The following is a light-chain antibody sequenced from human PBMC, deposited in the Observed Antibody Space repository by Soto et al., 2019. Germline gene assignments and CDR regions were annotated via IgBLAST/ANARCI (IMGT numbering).Light chain of an antibody. Sequence: IVMTQSPATLSVSPGERATLSCRASQSVSSNLAWYQQKPGQAPRLLIYGESTRATGIPGRFSGSGSGTEFTLTISSLQSEDFAVYYCQQYNNWPPNTFGQGTKLEIK. CDR1: QSVSSN. J-gene: IGKJ2*01. V-gene: IGKV3-15*01. CDR2: GES. CDR3: QQYNNWPPNT.